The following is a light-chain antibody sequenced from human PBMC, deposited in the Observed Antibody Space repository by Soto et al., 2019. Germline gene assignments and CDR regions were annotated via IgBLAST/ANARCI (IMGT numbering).Light chain of an antibody. CDR2: KAS. CDR1: QTISSW. V-gene: IGKV1-5*03. J-gene: IGKJ1*01. CDR3: QHYNSYSEA. Sequence: DLQMTQSPSTLSGSVGDRVTITCRASQTISSWLAWYQQKPGKAPKLLIYKASTLKSGFPSRFSGSGSGTEFTLTISSLQPDDFATYYCQHYNSYSEAFGQGTKVELK.